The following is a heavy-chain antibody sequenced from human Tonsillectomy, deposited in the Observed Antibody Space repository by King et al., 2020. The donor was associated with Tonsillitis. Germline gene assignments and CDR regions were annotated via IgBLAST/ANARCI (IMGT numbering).Heavy chain of an antibody. CDR1: GFTFSNAW. V-gene: IGHV3-15*01. D-gene: IGHD3-10*01. Sequence: VQLVESGGGLVKPGGSLRLSCAASGFTFSNAWMSWVRQAPGKGLEWAGGIKSKTDGGTTDYAAPVKGRFTISRDDSKNTLYLQMNSLKTEDTAVYYCAPASYYYGHAYWGQGTLVTVSS. CDR3: APASYYYGHAY. J-gene: IGHJ4*02. CDR2: IKSKTDGGTT.